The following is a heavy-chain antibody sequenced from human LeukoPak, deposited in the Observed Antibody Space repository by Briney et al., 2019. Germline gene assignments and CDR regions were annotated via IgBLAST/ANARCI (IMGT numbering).Heavy chain of an antibody. CDR2: FDPEDGET. CDR1: GYTLTELY. CDR3: ATGRGGYYDSSGQFY. V-gene: IGHV1-24*01. J-gene: IGHJ4*02. Sequence: ASVNVSCKVSGYTLTELYMHWVRQARGKGLEWMGGFDPEDGETIYAQKFQSRVTMTEDTSKDTAYMELSSLRSEDTAVYYCATGRGGYYDSSGQFYWGQGTLVTVSS. D-gene: IGHD3-22*01.